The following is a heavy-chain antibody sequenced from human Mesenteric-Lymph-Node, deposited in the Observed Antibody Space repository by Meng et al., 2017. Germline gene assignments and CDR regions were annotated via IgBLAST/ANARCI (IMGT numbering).Heavy chain of an antibody. V-gene: IGHV1-69*06. Sequence: SVKVSCKASGGTFSSYAISWVRQAPGQGLEWMGGIIPIFGTANYAQKFQGRVTITADKSTSTAYMELSSLRSEDTAVYYCARATYYYDSSGYYDYFDYWGQGTLVTVSS. CDR2: IIPIFGTA. D-gene: IGHD3-22*01. CDR3: ARATYYYDSSGYYDYFDY. J-gene: IGHJ4*02. CDR1: GGTFSSYA.